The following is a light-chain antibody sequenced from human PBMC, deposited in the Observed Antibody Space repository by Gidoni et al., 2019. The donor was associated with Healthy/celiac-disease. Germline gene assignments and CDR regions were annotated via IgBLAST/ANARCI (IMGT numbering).Light chain of an antibody. J-gene: IGLJ3*02. CDR1: SLRSYY. Sequence: SSELTQDPAVSVALGPTVRITCQGDSLRSYYASWYQQKPGQAPVLVIYGKHNRPSGIPDRFSGSSSGNTASLTITGAQAEDEADYYCNSRDSSGNHLEVFGGGTKLTVL. V-gene: IGLV3-19*01. CDR3: NSRDSSGNHLEV. CDR2: GKH.